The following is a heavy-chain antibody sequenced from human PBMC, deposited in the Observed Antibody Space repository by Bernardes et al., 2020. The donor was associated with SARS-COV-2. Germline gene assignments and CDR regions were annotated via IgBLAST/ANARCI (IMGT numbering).Heavy chain of an antibody. J-gene: IGHJ3*02. CDR2: AKNEAHDYTT. CDR3: VREGVGYNWYDPIENEAFDI. Sequence: GGSLRLSCAASGFIFSDHYMDWVRQAPGKGLEWVGRAKNEAHDYTTEYAASVKGRFTISRHDSKNSLYLQMNSLKTEDTAVYYCVREGVGYNWYDPIENEAFDIWGQGTRVTVSS. D-gene: IGHD1-20*01. CDR1: GFIFSDHY. V-gene: IGHV3-72*01.